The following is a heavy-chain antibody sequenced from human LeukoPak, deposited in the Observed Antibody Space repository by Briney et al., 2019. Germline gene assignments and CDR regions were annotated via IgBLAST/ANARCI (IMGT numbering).Heavy chain of an antibody. Sequence: GGSLRLSCAASGFNFASNWMHWVRQTPGKGLVWVSRINSGGSGTSYADSVEGRFTISRDNAKNTLYLQMNSLRAEDTAVYYCARDPRGALYYFDYWGQGTLVTVSS. V-gene: IGHV3-74*01. CDR1: GFNFASNW. CDR2: INSGGSGT. J-gene: IGHJ4*02. D-gene: IGHD1-26*01. CDR3: ARDPRGALYYFDY.